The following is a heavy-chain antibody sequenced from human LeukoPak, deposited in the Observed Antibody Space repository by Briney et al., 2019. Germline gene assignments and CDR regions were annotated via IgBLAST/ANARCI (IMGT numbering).Heavy chain of an antibody. CDR1: GFTVSSNY. V-gene: IGHV3-66*01. Sequence: GGSLRLFCAASGFTVSSNYMSWVRQAPGKGLEWVSVIYSGGSTYYADSVKGRFTISRDNSKNTLYLQMNSLRAEDTAVYYCARDRDYYYYGMDVWGQGTTVTVSS. CDR2: IYSGGST. CDR3: ARDRDYYYYGMDV. J-gene: IGHJ6*02.